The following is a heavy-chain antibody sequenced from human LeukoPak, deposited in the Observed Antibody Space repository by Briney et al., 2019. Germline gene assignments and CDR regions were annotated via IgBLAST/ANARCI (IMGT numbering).Heavy chain of an antibody. V-gene: IGHV3-9*01. Sequence: PGGSLRLSCAASGFTFDDYAMHWVRQAPGKGLEWVSVISWNSGSIGYADSVKGRFTISRDNAKNSLYLQMNSLRAEDTALYYCAKDIQEAAAGITYFDYWGQGTLVTVSS. CDR3: AKDIQEAAAGITYFDY. D-gene: IGHD6-13*01. CDR2: ISWNSGSI. J-gene: IGHJ4*02. CDR1: GFTFDDYA.